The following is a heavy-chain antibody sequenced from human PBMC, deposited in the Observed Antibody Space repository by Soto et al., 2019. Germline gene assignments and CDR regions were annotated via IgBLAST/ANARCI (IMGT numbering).Heavy chain of an antibody. CDR1: GFTFSSYS. CDR2: ISSSSSYI. Sequence: GGSLRLSCAASGFTFSSYSMNWVRQAPGKGLEWFSSISSSSSYIYYADSVKGRFTISRDNAKNSLYLQMNSLRAEDTAVYYCAREGRDYYDSSGYYYAYFDYWGQGTLVTVSS. D-gene: IGHD3-22*01. CDR3: AREGRDYYDSSGYYYAYFDY. J-gene: IGHJ4*02. V-gene: IGHV3-21*01.